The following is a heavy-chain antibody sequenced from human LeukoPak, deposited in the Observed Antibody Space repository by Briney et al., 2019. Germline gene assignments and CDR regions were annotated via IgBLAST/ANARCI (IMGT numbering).Heavy chain of an antibody. CDR3: ARESFAARWD. CDR1: GFTLSSYA. J-gene: IGHJ4*02. D-gene: IGHD6-6*01. CDR2: ISDTGNT. V-gene: IGHV3-23*01. Sequence: GGSLRLSCAASGFTLSSYAMSWVRQAPGKGLEWVSAISDTGNTYHADSVKGRFTISRDNANNLLYLQMNSLRAEDTAVYYCARESFAARWDWGQGTLVTVSS.